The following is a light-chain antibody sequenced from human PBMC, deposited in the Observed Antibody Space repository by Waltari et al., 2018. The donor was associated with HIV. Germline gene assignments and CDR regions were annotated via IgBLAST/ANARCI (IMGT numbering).Light chain of an antibody. V-gene: IGLV1-47*01. Sequence: QPVLTQLPSVSGTPGQTVTISCSRSDSNIGTSSVYWYQVLPGTTPRRLIFSNHARPSGVPGRFSGSKSGASASLTIFGLRSEDEADYYCSTWDKTQSAQVFGGGTKLTVL. CDR3: STWDKTQSAQV. J-gene: IGLJ3*02. CDR1: DSNIGTSS. CDR2: SNH.